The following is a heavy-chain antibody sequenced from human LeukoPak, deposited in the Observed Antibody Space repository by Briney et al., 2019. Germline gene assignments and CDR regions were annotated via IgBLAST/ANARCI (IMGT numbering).Heavy chain of an antibody. CDR1: GFTFSSYE. Sequence: GGSLRLSCAASGFTFSSYEMNWVRQAPGKGLEWVSYISSSGSTIYYADSVKGRFTISRDNSKNTLYLQMNSLRAEDTAVYYCAKDEEMYSSGFAPGTDFDYWGQGTLVTVSS. CDR2: ISSSGSTI. D-gene: IGHD6-19*01. V-gene: IGHV3-48*03. J-gene: IGHJ4*02. CDR3: AKDEEMYSSGFAPGTDFDY.